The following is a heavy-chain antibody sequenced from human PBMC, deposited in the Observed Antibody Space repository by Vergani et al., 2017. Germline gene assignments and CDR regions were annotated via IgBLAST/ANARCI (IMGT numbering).Heavy chain of an antibody. CDR3: ARGACSSTSCRSGNFQH. Sequence: VQLLESGGGLVQPGGSLRLSCAASGFTFSSYAMSWVRQAPGKGLEWIGEINHSGSTNYNPSLKSRVTISVDTSKNQFSLKLSSVTAADTAVYYCARGACSSTSCRSGNFQHWGQGTLVTVSS. V-gene: IGHV4-34*01. D-gene: IGHD2-2*01. CDR1: GFTFSSYA. J-gene: IGHJ1*01. CDR2: INHSGST.